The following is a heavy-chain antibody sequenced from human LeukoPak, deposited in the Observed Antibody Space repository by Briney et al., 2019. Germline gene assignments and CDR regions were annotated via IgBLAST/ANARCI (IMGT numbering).Heavy chain of an antibody. CDR2: INHSGST. Sequence: PSETLSLTCAVYGGSFSGYYWSWIRQPPGKGLEWIGEINHSGSTNYNPSLKSRVTISVDTSKNQLSLTLSSVTAADTAVYYCARGPELEPAYWYFDLWGRGTLVTLSS. D-gene: IGHD1-1*01. J-gene: IGHJ2*01. V-gene: IGHV4-34*01. CDR3: ARGPELEPAYWYFDL. CDR1: GGSFSGYY.